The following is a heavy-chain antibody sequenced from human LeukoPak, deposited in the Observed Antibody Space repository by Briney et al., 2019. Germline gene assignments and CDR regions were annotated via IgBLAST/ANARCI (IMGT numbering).Heavy chain of an antibody. D-gene: IGHD2-21*02. CDR1: GGSITSTSYY. CDR3: ARRSKVVVTANWFDP. CDR2: IYYSGST. V-gene: IGHV4-39*01. Sequence: SETLSLTRTVSGGSITSTSYYWGWIRQPPGKGLEWIVNIYYSGSTYYNPSLTSRVTISVDTSKNQFSLKLSSVTAADTAVYYCARRSKVVVTANWFDPWGQGTLVTVSS. J-gene: IGHJ5*02.